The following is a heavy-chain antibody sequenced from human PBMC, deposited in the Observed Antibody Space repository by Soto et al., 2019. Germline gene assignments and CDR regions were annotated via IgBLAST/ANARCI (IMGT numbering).Heavy chain of an antibody. D-gene: IGHD4-17*01. J-gene: IGHJ4*02. Sequence: GVLRLSCATSGFIFNDYAINCVRLVRGKRLEWVSGMSGRGGRGFYAESLKGRFTMSRDNSKNTAYLQMTTLGVEDTAIYYRAKPSHGGDYMGSFDSWGQGALVTVS. CDR3: AKPSHGGDYMGSFDS. CDR1: GFIFNDYA. CDR2: MSGRGGRG. V-gene: IGHV3-23*01.